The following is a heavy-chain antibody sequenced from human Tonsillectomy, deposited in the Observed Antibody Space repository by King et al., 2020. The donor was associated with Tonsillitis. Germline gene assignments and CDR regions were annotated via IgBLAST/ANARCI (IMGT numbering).Heavy chain of an antibody. CDR1: GFTFSSCG. Sequence: VQLVESGGGVVQPGRSLRLSCAASGFTFSSCGMHWVRQAPGKGLEWVAVISYDGSNKYYADSVKGRFTISRDNSKNTLFLQMNSLRAEDTAVYYCAKIEAYDSSGYYQTDRYYYYYGMDVWGQGTTVTVSS. J-gene: IGHJ6*02. D-gene: IGHD3-22*01. V-gene: IGHV3-30*18. CDR3: AKIEAYDSSGYYQTDRYYYYYGMDV. CDR2: ISYDGSNK.